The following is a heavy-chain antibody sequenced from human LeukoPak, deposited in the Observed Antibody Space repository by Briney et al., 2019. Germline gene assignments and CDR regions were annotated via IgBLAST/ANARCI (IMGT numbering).Heavy chain of an antibody. D-gene: IGHD4-17*01. V-gene: IGHV3-23*01. CDR3: ARDPNYGPDLFDY. Sequence: GGTLRLSCAASGFTFSSYGMSWVRQAPGKGLEWVSGISGSGGNTYYADSVKGRFTISRDNSKNTLYLQMNSLRAEDTAVYYCARDPNYGPDLFDYWGQGTLVTVSS. CDR2: ISGSGGNT. CDR1: GFTFSSYG. J-gene: IGHJ4*02.